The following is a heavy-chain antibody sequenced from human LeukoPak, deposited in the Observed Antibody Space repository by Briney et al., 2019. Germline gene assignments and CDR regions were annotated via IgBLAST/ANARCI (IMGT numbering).Heavy chain of an antibody. CDR1: GFTLSTHS. V-gene: IGHV3-21*01. CDR3: ARDFRTQLDGYSPPYHFDY. J-gene: IGHJ4*02. CDR2: ISSSSSHI. D-gene: IGHD5-24*01. Sequence: GGSLRLPCAAFGFTLSTHSMSWVRQAPGKRLEWVSSISSSSSHIYYADSMKGRFTASRDNAKNSLFLQMNSLRAEDTAVYYCARDFRTQLDGYSPPYHFDYWGQGALVTVSS.